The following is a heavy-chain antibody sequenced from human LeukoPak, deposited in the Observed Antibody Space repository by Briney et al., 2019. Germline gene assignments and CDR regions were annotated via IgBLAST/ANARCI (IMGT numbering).Heavy chain of an antibody. CDR3: AKSGYYDYYYYYYMDV. J-gene: IGHJ6*03. V-gene: IGHV3-20*04. CDR1: GFTFDDYG. CDR2: INWNGGST. D-gene: IGHD3-3*01. Sequence: GGSLRLSCAVSGFTFDDYGMSWVRQAPGKGLEWVSGINWNGGSTGYADSVKGRFTISRDNAKNSLYLQMNSLRAEDTALYYCAKSGYYDYYYYYYMDVWGKGTTVTVSS.